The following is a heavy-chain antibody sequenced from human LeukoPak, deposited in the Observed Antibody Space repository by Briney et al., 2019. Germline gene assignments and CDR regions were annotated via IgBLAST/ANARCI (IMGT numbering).Heavy chain of an antibody. Sequence: GGFLRLSCAASAFTFSSYAMTWVRQAPGKGLEWVSEITGSGGSTYYADSVKGRFTISRDNSRNTLYLQMNSLRAEDTAVYYCARELFDFDYWGQGTLVTVSS. CDR1: AFTFSSYA. CDR3: ARELFDFDY. CDR2: ITGSGGST. V-gene: IGHV3-23*01. J-gene: IGHJ4*02. D-gene: IGHD3-10*01.